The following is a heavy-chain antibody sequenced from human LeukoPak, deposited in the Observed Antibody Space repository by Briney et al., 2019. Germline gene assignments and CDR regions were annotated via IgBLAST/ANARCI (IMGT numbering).Heavy chain of an antibody. Sequence: GGSLRLSCAASGFTFSSYSMNWVRQAPGKGLECVSSISTSSSYIYYADSVKGRFTISRDNAKNSLYLQMNSLRAEDTAVYYCARDPCDYPFDYWGQGALVTVSS. CDR2: ISTSSSYI. J-gene: IGHJ4*02. CDR1: GFTFSSYS. CDR3: ARDPCDYPFDY. V-gene: IGHV3-21*01. D-gene: IGHD4-17*01.